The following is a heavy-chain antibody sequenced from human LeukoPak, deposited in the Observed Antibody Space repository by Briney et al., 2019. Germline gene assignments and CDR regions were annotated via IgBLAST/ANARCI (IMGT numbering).Heavy chain of an antibody. Sequence: GGSLRLSCAAPGFTFSSYSMNWVRQAPGKGLEWVSSISSSSSYIYYADSVKGRFTISRDNAKNSLYLQMNSLRAEDTAVYYCARKYSSSWPIDYWGQGTLVTVSS. V-gene: IGHV3-21*01. J-gene: IGHJ4*02. D-gene: IGHD6-13*01. CDR3: ARKYSSSWPIDY. CDR2: ISSSSSYI. CDR1: GFTFSSYS.